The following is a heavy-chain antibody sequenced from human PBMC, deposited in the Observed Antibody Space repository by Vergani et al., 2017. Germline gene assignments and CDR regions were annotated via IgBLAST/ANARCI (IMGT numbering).Heavy chain of an antibody. V-gene: IGHV3-48*04. J-gene: IGHJ4*02. D-gene: IGHD3-10*01. Sequence: EVQLVESGGGLVQPGGSLRLSCAASGFTFSSYSMNWVRQAPGKGLEWVSYISSSSSTIYYADSVKGRFTISRDNAKNSLYLQMNSLRAEDTAVYYCARGGVDYGSGSYLGYWGQGTLVTVSS. CDR1: GFTFSSYS. CDR3: ARGGVDYGSGSYLGY. CDR2: ISSSSSTI.